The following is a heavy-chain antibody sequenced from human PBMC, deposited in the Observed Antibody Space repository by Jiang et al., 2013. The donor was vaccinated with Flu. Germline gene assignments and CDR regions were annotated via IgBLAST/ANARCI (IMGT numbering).Heavy chain of an antibody. CDR3: AKGLAYCGGDCFTPGLDI. V-gene: IGHV3-30*02. D-gene: IGHD2-21*02. CDR2: IRYEWNNK. J-gene: IGHJ3*02. Sequence: PGKGLEWVAFIRYEWNNKYYADSVKGRFTISRDNSKNTLYLQMNSLRAEDTAVYYCAKGLAYCGGDCFTPGLDIWGQGTMVTVSS.